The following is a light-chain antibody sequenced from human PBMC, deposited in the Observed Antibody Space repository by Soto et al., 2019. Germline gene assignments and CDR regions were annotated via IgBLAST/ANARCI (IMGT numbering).Light chain of an antibody. CDR1: NSNIGSGYD. V-gene: IGLV1-40*01. CDR3: QSYDNMMSPSNYV. J-gene: IGLJ1*01. Sequence: QSALTQPPSVSGAPGQRVTISCTGSNSNIGSGYDVHWYQQRPGGAPKLLIFGNSNRPSGVPDRFSGSKSDTSASLAITGLQAEDEADYYCQSYDNMMSPSNYVFGTGTKVTVL. CDR2: GNS.